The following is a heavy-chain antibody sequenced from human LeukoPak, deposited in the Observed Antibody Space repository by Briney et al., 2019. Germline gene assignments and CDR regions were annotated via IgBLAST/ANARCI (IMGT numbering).Heavy chain of an antibody. CDR1: GFTFSSYD. J-gene: IGHJ3*02. Sequence: GGSLRLSCAASGFTFSSYDMHWVRHATGKGLEWVSAIGTAGDTYYPGSVKGRFTISRENAKNSLYLQMNSLRAGDTAVYYCARDQGQGAFDIWGQGTMVTVS. CDR3: ARDQGQGAFDI. V-gene: IGHV3-13*01. CDR2: IGTAGDT.